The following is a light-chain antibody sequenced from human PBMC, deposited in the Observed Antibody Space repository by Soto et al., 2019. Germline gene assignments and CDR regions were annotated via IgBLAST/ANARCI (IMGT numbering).Light chain of an antibody. J-gene: IGKJ4*01. CDR3: HQYGTSPLT. CDR2: GAS. Sequence: DIVLTQSLVTLALSPGERAALSCRASQSVPSGNLAWYQQKPGQSPRLLMYGASSRATGVPDRFSGSGSGTDFTRTITSLEPEDFAVYYCHQYGTSPLTFGGGTKVDIK. V-gene: IGKV3-20*01. CDR1: QSVPSGN.